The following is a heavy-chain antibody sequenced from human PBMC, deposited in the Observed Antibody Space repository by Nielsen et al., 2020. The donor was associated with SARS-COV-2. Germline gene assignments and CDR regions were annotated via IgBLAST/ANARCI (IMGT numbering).Heavy chain of an antibody. J-gene: IGHJ6*03. Sequence: WIRQSPSRGLEWLGRTYYRSKWYNDYAVSVKSRITINPDTSKNQFSLHLNSVTSEDTAVYYCARARGAYGDYYYYYTDVWGKGTTVTVSS. V-gene: IGHV6-1*01. D-gene: IGHD4-17*01. CDR2: TYYRSKWYN. CDR3: ARARGAYGDYYYYYTDV.